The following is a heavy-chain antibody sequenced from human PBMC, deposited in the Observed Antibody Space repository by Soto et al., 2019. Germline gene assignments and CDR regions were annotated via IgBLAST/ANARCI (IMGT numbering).Heavy chain of an antibody. CDR3: ARSKSDYYDGSAYYYIYDY. Sequence: PGGSLRLSCAASGFTVSRNYMTWVRQAPGKGLEWASVIYSGGSTYYADSVKGRFTISRDNSKNTLYLQMNSLRAEDTAVYYCARSKSDYYDGSAYYYIYDYWGRGTLVTVSS. J-gene: IGHJ4*02. D-gene: IGHD3-22*01. V-gene: IGHV3-53*01. CDR1: GFTVSRNY. CDR2: IYSGGST.